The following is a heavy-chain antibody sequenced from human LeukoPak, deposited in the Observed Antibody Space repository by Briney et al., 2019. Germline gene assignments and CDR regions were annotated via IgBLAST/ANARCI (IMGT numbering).Heavy chain of an antibody. D-gene: IGHD5-18*01. CDR2: INQDGSAK. Sequence: GGSLRLSCAASGFTFSTYSMNWVRQAPGKGLEWVANINQDGSAKYYVDSVKGRFTISRDNAKNSLYLQMNSLRAEDTAVYYCARHLSGITGYTYGRGIDYWGQGTLLTVSS. CDR1: GFTFSTYS. V-gene: IGHV3-7*01. CDR3: ARHLSGITGYTYGRGIDY. J-gene: IGHJ4*02.